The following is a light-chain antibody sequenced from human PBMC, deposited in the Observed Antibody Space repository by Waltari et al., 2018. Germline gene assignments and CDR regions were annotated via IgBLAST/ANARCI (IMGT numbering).Light chain of an antibody. CDR1: QSLVHSDGNKH. J-gene: IGKJ2*01. Sequence: DVVMTQSPLSLPVTLGQAASISCKSSQSLVHSDGNKHLHWCQQRPGQSPRRLIYRVSNLDFGVPDRFSGSGSGTDFTLKISRVEAEDVGVYYCMQGTHWPYTFGQGTKLDIK. V-gene: IGKV2-30*02. CDR3: MQGTHWPYT. CDR2: RVS.